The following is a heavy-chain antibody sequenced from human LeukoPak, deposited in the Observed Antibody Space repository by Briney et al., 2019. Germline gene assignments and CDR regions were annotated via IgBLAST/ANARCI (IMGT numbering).Heavy chain of an antibody. CDR1: GYTFTGYY. Sequence: GASVKVSCKASGYTFTGYYMHWVRQAPGQGLEWMGWINPNSGGTNYAQKFQGRVTMTRDTSISTAYMELSRLRSDDTAVYYCARSLRGSGYYFDAFDIWGQGTVVTVSS. D-gene: IGHD3-22*01. CDR3: ARSLRGSGYYFDAFDI. CDR2: INPNSGGT. J-gene: IGHJ3*02. V-gene: IGHV1-2*02.